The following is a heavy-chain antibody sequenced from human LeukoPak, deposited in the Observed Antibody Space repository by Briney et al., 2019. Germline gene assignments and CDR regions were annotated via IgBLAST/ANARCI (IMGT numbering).Heavy chain of an antibody. D-gene: IGHD3-16*01. Sequence: ASVKVSCKASGYTFSGYFIHWVRQVPGQGLEWVGRTNRNSGGTNYAQKFQGRVTMTRDTSTSTAYMELSSLRSDDTAVYYCAISSFGRDEHYWGQGTLVTVSS. CDR3: AISSFGRDEHY. CDR2: TNRNSGGT. V-gene: IGHV1-2*06. J-gene: IGHJ4*02. CDR1: GYTFSGYF.